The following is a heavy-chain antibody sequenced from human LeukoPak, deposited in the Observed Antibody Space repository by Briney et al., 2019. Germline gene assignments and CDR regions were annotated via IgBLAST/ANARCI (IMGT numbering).Heavy chain of an antibody. Sequence: PSETLSLTCTVSGCSISSYYWSWIRQPPGKGLEWIGYNYYSGSTNYNPSLKSRVTISVDTSKNQFSLKLSSVTAADTAVYYCARDRIVGAFYYYGMDVWGQGTTVTVSS. CDR1: GCSISSYY. V-gene: IGHV4-59*01. CDR2: NYYSGST. D-gene: IGHD1-26*01. J-gene: IGHJ6*02. CDR3: ARDRIVGAFYYYGMDV.